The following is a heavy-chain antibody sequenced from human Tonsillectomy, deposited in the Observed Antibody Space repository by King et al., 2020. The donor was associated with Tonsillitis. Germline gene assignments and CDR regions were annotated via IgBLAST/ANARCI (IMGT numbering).Heavy chain of an antibody. CDR3: ARDYCGRNSGPGAFDI. V-gene: IGHV1-69*04. CDR2: IIPIPGIA. CDR1: GGTFSSYA. J-gene: IGHJ3*02. D-gene: IGHD4-23*01. Sequence: QLVQSGAEVKKPGSSVKVSCKASGGTFSSYAISWVRQAPGQGLEWMGRIIPIPGIANYAQKFQGRVTITADKSTSTAYMELSSLRSEDTAVYYCARDYCGRNSGPGAFDIWGQGTMVTVSS.